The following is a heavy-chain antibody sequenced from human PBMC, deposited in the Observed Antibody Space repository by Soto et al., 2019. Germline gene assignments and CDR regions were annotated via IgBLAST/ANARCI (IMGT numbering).Heavy chain of an antibody. Sequence: SETLSLTCTVSGGSISSYYWSWIRQPPGKGLEWIGYIYYSGSTNYNPSLKSRVTISVDTSKNQFSLKLSSVTAADTAVYYWARDKLATGHKTSWFDPWGQGTLVTVSS. CDR3: ARDKLATGHKTSWFDP. V-gene: IGHV4-59*01. J-gene: IGHJ5*02. CDR2: IYYSGST. D-gene: IGHD3-9*01. CDR1: GGSISSYY.